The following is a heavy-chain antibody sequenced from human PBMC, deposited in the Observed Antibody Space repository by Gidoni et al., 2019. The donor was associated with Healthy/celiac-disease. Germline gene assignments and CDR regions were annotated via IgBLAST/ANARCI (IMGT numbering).Heavy chain of an antibody. CDR3: ARDYYDSSGYSSGADY. D-gene: IGHD3-22*01. J-gene: IGHJ4*02. CDR1: GFTVSSNY. Sequence: EVQLVESGGGLVQPGGSLRLSCAASGFTVSSNYMSWVRQAPGKGLEWVSVIYSGGSTYYADSVKGRFTISRDNSKNTLYLQMNSLRAEDTAVYYCARDYYDSSGYSSGADYWGQGTLVTVSS. V-gene: IGHV3-66*02. CDR2: IYSGGST.